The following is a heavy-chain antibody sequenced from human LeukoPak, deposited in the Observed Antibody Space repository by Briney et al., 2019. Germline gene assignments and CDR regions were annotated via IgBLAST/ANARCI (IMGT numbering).Heavy chain of an antibody. CDR3: AKCGYTGCHLSDF. CDR2: ISGRTINT. CDR1: RFTFSTNA. Sequence: QPGGSLRLSCAASRFTFSTNAMSWVRQAPGKGLEWVSAISGRTINTYYADSVKGRFTISTDNSKNTLYLQMDSLRADDTAVYYCAKCGYTGCHLSDFWGQGTLVTVSS. J-gene: IGHJ4*02. V-gene: IGHV3-23*01. D-gene: IGHD5-12*01.